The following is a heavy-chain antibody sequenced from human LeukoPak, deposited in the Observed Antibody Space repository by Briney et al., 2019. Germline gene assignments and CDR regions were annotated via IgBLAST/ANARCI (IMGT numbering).Heavy chain of an antibody. CDR2: ISYDGSNK. V-gene: IGHV3-30*18. CDR1: GFTFSSYG. Sequence: GGSLRLSCAASGFTFSSYGMHWVRQAPGKGLEWVAVISYDGSNKYYADSVKGRFTISRDNSKNTLYLQMNSLRAEDTAVYYCAKVLRYYDNSGRDAFDIWGQGTMVTVSS. CDR3: AKVLRYYDNSGRDAFDI. D-gene: IGHD3-22*01. J-gene: IGHJ3*02.